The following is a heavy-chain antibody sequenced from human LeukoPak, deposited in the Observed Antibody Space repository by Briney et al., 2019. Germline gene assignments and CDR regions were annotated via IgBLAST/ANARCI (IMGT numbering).Heavy chain of an antibody. CDR3: AGGSYYYMNV. J-gene: IGHJ6*03. V-gene: IGHV4-39*01. Sequence: SETLSLTCAVYGGSFSSYYWGWIRQPPGKGLEWIGSIYYSGSTYYNPSLKSRVTISVDTSKNQFSLKLSSVTAADTAVYYCAGGSYYYMNVWGKGTTVTISS. CDR2: IYYSGST. CDR1: GGSFSSYY. D-gene: IGHD3-16*01.